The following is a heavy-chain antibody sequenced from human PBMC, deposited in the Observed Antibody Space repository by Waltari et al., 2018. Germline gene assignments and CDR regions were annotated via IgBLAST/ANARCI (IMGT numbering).Heavy chain of an antibody. CDR2: IRRSSETR. J-gene: IGHJ4*02. Sequence: EVQLVESGGGLVQPGGSLRLSCAASGFTFNSFAMNWVRQAPGKGREWVSYIRRSSETRYYADSVKGRFTIARDNAKNSLYLQMNSLRAEDTAVYYCTRGLVNYGWQGYWGQGTLVTVSS. CDR3: TRGLVNYGWQGY. D-gene: IGHD3-10*01. V-gene: IGHV3-48*04. CDR1: GFTFNSFA.